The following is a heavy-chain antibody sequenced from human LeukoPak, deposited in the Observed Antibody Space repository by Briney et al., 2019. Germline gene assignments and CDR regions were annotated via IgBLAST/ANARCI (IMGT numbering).Heavy chain of an antibody. CDR1: GGSISSYY. J-gene: IGHJ4*02. D-gene: IGHD2-2*01. CDR2: IYHSGST. Sequence: PSETLSLTCTVSGGSISSYYWSWIRQPPGKGLEWIGYIYHSGSTYYNPSLKSRVTISADRSKNQFSLKLSSVTAADTAVYYCARGVVPAACLDYWGQGPLVTVSS. V-gene: IGHV4-59*12. CDR3: ARGVVPAACLDY.